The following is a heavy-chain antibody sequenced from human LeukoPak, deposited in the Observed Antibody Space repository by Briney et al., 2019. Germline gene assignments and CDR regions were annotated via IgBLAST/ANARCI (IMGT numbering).Heavy chain of an antibody. CDR1: GGSIRSSNNY. Sequence: SETLSLTCTVSGGSIRSSNNYWVWIRQPPGKGLEWIGGTHYSGSTYYYPSLKSRVTISVDTSKNQFSLKLSSVTAADTAVYYCARDVRDSSGYYLRAFGYWAQGTLVTVPS. D-gene: IGHD3-22*01. J-gene: IGHJ4*02. CDR2: THYSGST. V-gene: IGHV4-39*07. CDR3: ARDVRDSSGYYLRAFGY.